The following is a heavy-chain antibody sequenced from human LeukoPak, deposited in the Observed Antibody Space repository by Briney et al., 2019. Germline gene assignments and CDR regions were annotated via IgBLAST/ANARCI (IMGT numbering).Heavy chain of an antibody. CDR3: ARSDCSSSSCSSKGGYYNYFMDV. Sequence: GGSLRLSCAGSGYTFSSYSVNWVRQAPGKGLEWVSSISSRSSYIYYADSVKGRFSISRDNAKNSLYLQMNSLRAEDTAVYYCARSDCSSSSCSSKGGYYNYFMDVWGKGTTVTVSS. D-gene: IGHD2-15*01. CDR1: GYTFSSYS. CDR2: ISSRSSYI. V-gene: IGHV3-21*01. J-gene: IGHJ6*03.